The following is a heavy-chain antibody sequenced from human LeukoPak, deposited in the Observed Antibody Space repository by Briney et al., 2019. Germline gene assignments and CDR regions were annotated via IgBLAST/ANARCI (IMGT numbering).Heavy chain of an antibody. Sequence: SETLSLTCTISGGSISSYYWSWIRQPAGKGLEWIGRIDTSGNTNYKPSLKSRVTMSVDTSKNQFSLKLSSVTAADTAVYYCARVSSSWYQDWYFDLWGRGTLVTVSS. D-gene: IGHD6-13*01. CDR3: ARVSSSWYQDWYFDL. CDR2: IDTSGNT. CDR1: GGSISSYY. V-gene: IGHV4-4*07. J-gene: IGHJ2*01.